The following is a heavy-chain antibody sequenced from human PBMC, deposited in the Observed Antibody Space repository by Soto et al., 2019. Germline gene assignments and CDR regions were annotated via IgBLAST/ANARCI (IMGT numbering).Heavy chain of an antibody. D-gene: IGHD6-19*01. CDR2: ISGSGDST. CDR1: GFTFSSYA. V-gene: IGHV3-23*01. CDR3: AKGVPGIAVAATGYFQH. J-gene: IGHJ1*01. Sequence: GGSLRLSCAASGFTFSSYAMSWVRQAPGKGLAWVSGISGSGDSTYYADSVKGRFTISRDNSKNTLYLQMNSLRAEDTAVYYCAKGVPGIAVAATGYFQHWGQGTLVTVSS.